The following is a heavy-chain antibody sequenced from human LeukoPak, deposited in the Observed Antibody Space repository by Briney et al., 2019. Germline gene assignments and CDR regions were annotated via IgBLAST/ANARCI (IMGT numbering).Heavy chain of an antibody. CDR2: ISGDGGST. CDR3: AKDKRRDGYASFDY. Sequence: PGGSLRLSCAASGFTFSSYWMSWVRQAPGKGLEWVSLISGDGGSTYYADSVKGRFTISRDNSKNSLYLQMNSLRTEDTALYYCAKDKRRDGYASFDYWGQGTLVTVSS. D-gene: IGHD5-24*01. CDR1: GFTFSSYW. V-gene: IGHV3-43*02. J-gene: IGHJ4*02.